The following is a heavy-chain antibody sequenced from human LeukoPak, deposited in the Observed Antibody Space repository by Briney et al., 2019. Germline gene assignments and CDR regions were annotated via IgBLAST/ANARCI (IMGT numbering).Heavy chain of an antibody. CDR2: IIPIFGTA. J-gene: IGHJ6*02. D-gene: IGHD3-10*01. CDR1: GGTFSSYA. Sequence: ASVKVSCKASGGTFSSYAISWVRQAPGQGLEWMGGIIPIFGTANYAQKFQGRVTITADESTSTAYMELSSLRSEDTAVYYCARETDHYGCYYYGMDVWGQGTTVTVSS. V-gene: IGHV1-69*01. CDR3: ARETDHYGCYYYGMDV.